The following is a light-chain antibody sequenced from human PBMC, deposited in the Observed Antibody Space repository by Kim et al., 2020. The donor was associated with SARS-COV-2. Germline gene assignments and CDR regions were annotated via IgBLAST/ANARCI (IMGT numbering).Light chain of an antibody. CDR2: KAS. CDR3: QQYNSYRT. Sequence: DIQMTQSPSTLSASVGDRVTITCRASQSISSWLAWYQQKPGKAPKLLIYKASSLESGVPSRFSGSGSGTEFTLTISSLQPDDFASYYFQQYNSYRTFGQGTKVDIK. J-gene: IGKJ1*01. V-gene: IGKV1-5*03. CDR1: QSISSW.